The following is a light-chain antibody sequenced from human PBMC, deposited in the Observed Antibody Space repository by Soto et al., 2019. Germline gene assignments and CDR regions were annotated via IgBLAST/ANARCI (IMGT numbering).Light chain of an antibody. CDR3: QQYTNTNNPWM. V-gene: IGKV1-5*01. CDR1: QTSTTW. CDR2: DAS. Sequence: DIRGTQSPPTLSASVGDRVTITCRASQTSTTWMAWYQQKPGKAPKLLVYDASTLHSGVATRFSGSGSGTEFTLIISGLQPEDSATYYCQQYTNTNNPWMFGQGTKVEI. J-gene: IGKJ1*01.